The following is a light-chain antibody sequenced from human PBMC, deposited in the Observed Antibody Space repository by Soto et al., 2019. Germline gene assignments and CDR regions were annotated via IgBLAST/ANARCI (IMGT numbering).Light chain of an antibody. CDR1: QSVSNN. V-gene: IGKV3-15*01. Sequence: ITHSPSTRSSSPWDSAPLSCRTSQSVSNNYLAWYQQKPGQAPRLLIYGTSTRAGGVPARFSGGGSGTEFTLTITSLQSEDFAVYYCHQYNGWPRTFGQRTKVDI. CDR3: HQYNGWPRT. CDR2: GTS. J-gene: IGKJ1*01.